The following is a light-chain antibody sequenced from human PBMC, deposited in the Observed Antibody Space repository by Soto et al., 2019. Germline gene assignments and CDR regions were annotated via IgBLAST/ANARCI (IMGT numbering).Light chain of an antibody. CDR2: NVS. Sequence: QSALTQPASVSGSPGQSITISCTGTSSDVGGYNYVSWYQQHPGKAPKLMIYNVSNRPSRVSNRFSGSKSGNTASLTISGLQAEDEADYYYSSYTSSSTVVFGGGTKLTVL. CDR3: SSYTSSSTVV. J-gene: IGLJ2*01. CDR1: SSDVGGYNY. V-gene: IGLV2-14*01.